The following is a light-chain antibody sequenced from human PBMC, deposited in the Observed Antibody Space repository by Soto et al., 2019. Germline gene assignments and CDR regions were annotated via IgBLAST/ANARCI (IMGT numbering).Light chain of an antibody. J-gene: IGLJ2*01. V-gene: IGLV1-40*01. CDR2: GNS. Sequence: QSVLTQPPSVSGAPGQRVTISCTGSSSNIGAGYDVHWYQQLPGTAPKLLFYGNSNRPSGVPDRFSGSKSGTSASTAITGLEAEDEADDYCQSYNSSLSGPDVVFGGGTKLTVL. CDR1: SSNIGAGYD. CDR3: QSYNSSLSGPDVV.